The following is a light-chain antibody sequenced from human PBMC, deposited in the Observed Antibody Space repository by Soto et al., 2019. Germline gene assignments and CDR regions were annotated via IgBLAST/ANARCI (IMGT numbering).Light chain of an antibody. CDR3: QQYDYWPET. Sequence: ELMMTQFPDTLSVTPGDTATLSCRASQSVRTNLAWYQQRPGQAPRLLIHYSSTRATDVPARFSGSGSGTNFTLAISSLQSEDFAVYFCQQYDYWPETFGQGTKVDIK. CDR2: YSS. V-gene: IGKV3D-15*01. CDR1: QSVRTN. J-gene: IGKJ1*01.